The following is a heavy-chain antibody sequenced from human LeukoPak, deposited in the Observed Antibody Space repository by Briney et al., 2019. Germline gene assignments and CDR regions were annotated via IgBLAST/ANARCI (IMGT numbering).Heavy chain of an antibody. J-gene: IGHJ5*02. CDR2: ISGSGGST. CDR1: GFTFNNYA. D-gene: IGHD2-8*01. V-gene: IGHV3-23*01. CDR3: AKDSMVYATGALDP. Sequence: GGSLRLSCAGSGFTFNNYAMNCVRQAPGKGLEWVSAISGSGGSTYYADPVKGRFTISRDNSKNTVSLQMNSLRAEDTAIYYCAKDSMVYATGALDPWGQGTLVTVSS.